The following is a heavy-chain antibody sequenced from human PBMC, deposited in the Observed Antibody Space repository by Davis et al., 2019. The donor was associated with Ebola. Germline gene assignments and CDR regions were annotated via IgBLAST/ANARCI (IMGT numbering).Heavy chain of an antibody. D-gene: IGHD3-3*01. CDR3: AKDEMAITIFGVVTH. Sequence: PGGSLRLSCAASGFTFSSYAMSWVRQAPGKGLEWVSAISGSGGSTYYADSVKGRFTISRDNSKNTLYLQMNSLRAEDTAVYYCAKDEMAITIFGVVTHWGQGTLVTVSS. CDR2: ISGSGGST. V-gene: IGHV3-23*01. J-gene: IGHJ4*02. CDR1: GFTFSSYA.